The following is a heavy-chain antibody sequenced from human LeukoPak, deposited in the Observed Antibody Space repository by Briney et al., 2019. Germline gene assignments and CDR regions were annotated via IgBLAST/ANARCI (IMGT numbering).Heavy chain of an antibody. CDR3: ARSSGTGTFSY. CDR2: VYYGRSP. CDR1: GGSIRSSYYY. V-gene: IGHV4-39*02. J-gene: IGHJ4*02. Sequence: SETLSLTCTVSGGSIRSSYYYWAWIRQPPGKGLEWIGSVYYGRSPYFNPSLESRATISVDTSKNHFSLKMSSVTAADTAVYYCARSSGTGTFSYWGQGTLVTVSS. D-gene: IGHD6-25*01.